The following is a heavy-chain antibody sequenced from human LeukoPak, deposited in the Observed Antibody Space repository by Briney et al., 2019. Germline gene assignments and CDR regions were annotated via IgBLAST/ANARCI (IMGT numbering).Heavy chain of an antibody. D-gene: IGHD3-9*01. J-gene: IGHJ6*03. V-gene: IGHV4-34*01. CDR1: GGSSSGYY. CDR2: INHSGST. CDR3: AGWDYDTYYYMDV. Sequence: PSETLSLTCAVYGGSSSGYYWSWIRQPPGKGLEWIGEINHSGSTNYNPSLKSRVTISVDTSKNQFSLKLSSVTAADTAVYYCAGWDYDTYYYMDVWGKGTTVTVSS.